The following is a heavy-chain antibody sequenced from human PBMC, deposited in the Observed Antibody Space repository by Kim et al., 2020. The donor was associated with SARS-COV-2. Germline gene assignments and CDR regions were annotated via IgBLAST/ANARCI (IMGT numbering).Heavy chain of an antibody. Sequence: SVKVSCKGSGSTFNNFAVSWVRQAPGQGLEWMGRMIPIVGIPKYAPKLQGRVTITADISTSTAYMELSRLSSDDTAFYYCARVSGTESSSRQFDYWGQG. CDR3: ARVSGTESSSRQFDY. V-gene: IGHV1-69*04. CDR2: MIPIVGIP. CDR1: GSTFNNFA. J-gene: IGHJ4*02.